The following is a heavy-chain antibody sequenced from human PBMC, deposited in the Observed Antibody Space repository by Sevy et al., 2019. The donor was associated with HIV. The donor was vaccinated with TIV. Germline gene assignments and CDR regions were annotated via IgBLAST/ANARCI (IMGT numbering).Heavy chain of an antibody. CDR1: AFTLNNTW. CDR3: TTDPPGYYYGSGTAPYMDV. V-gene: IGHV3-15*05. D-gene: IGHD3-10*01. CDR2: IKSKSDGGTT. Sequence: GGSLRLSCAGSAFTLNNTWMSWVRQAPGKGLEWVGRIKSKSDGGTTDYGGPGGGRIIISRDDLKKKVYLEMNSLKSDDTCVYYCTTDPPGYYYGSGTAPYMDVWGKGTTVTVSS. J-gene: IGHJ6*04.